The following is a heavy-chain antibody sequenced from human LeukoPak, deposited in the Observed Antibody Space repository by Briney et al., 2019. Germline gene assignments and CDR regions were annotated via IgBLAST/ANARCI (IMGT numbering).Heavy chain of an antibody. V-gene: IGHV1-8*01. Sequence: ASVKVSCKASGHNFTTYDINWVRQATGQGLEWMGWMNPNSGNTGYAQKFQGRVTMTRNTSISTVYMELSSLTSEDTAAYYCARSLSVGRNFDWISKKFDNWFDPWGQGTLVTVSP. J-gene: IGHJ5*02. CDR1: GHNFTTYD. D-gene: IGHD3-9*01. CDR2: MNPNSGNT. CDR3: ARSLSVGRNFDWISKKFDNWFDP.